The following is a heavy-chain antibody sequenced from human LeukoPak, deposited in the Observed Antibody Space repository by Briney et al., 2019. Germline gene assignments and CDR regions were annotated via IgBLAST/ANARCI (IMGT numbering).Heavy chain of an antibody. CDR1: GFTFHDYA. Sequence: GRSLRLSCAASGFTFHDYAMHWVRQAPGKGLEWVSGISWYSGTVGYADSVKGRFTISRDDAKSSLYVQMNSLRDEDTAVYYCARFGYSGWNLEYWGQGTLVTVSS. J-gene: IGHJ4*02. CDR3: ARFGYSGWNLEY. D-gene: IGHD5-12*01. CDR2: ISWYSGTV. V-gene: IGHV3-9*01.